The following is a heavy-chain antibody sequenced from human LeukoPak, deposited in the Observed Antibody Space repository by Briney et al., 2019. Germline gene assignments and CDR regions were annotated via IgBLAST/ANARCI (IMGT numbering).Heavy chain of an antibody. CDR1: GYTFTSYY. CDR2: INPSGGST. CDR3: ARDPRGNYDGVFGWFDP. Sequence: ASVNVSCTASGYTFTSYYMHWVRQAPGQGLEWMGIINPSGGSTSYAQKFQGRVTMTRDTSTSTVYMELSSLRSEDTAVYYCARDPRGNYDGVFGWFDPWGQGTLVTVSS. J-gene: IGHJ5*02. D-gene: IGHD3-3*01. V-gene: IGHV1-46*01.